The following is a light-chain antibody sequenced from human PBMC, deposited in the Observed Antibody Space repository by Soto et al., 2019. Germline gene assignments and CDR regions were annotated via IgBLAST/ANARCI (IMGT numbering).Light chain of an antibody. V-gene: IGLV2-14*01. J-gene: IGLJ1*01. CDR2: EVS. CDR3: SSYTSSSTLYV. CDR1: SSDVGGYNY. Sequence: QSVLTQPASVSGSPGQSITISCTGTSSDVGGYNYVSWYQQHPGKAPKLMIYEVSNRPSGVSNRLSGSKSGNTASLTISRLQAEDEADYYCSSYTSSSTLYVFGTGTKVTVL.